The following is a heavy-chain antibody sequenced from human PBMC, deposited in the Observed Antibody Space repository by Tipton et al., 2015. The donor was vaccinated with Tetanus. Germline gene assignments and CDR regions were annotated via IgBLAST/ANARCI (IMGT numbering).Heavy chain of an antibody. J-gene: IGHJ4*02. CDR1: GGSISSSSYY. D-gene: IGHD3-3*01. Sequence: TLSLTCTVSGGSISSSSYYWGWIRQPPGKGLEWIGSIYYSGSTNYNPSLKSRVTISVDTSKNQFSLKLSSVTAADTAVYYCARGLHKGFLEWLLPTPQTGRYYFDYWGQGTLVTVSS. CDR3: ARGLHKGFLEWLLPTPQTGRYYFDY. V-gene: IGHV4-39*07. CDR2: IYYSGST.